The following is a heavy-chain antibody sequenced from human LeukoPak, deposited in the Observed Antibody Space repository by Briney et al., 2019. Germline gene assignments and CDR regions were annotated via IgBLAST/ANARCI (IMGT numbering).Heavy chain of an antibody. D-gene: IGHD2-15*01. J-gene: IGHJ5*02. CDR1: GFTFSSHV. CDR3: ARDSGIVGVEP. Sequence: GGSLRLSCAASGFTFSSHVFYWVRQAPGKGLEWVAFISNDGTTKYYADSVKGRFTISRDNAKNSLYLQMNSLRAEDTAVYYCARDSGIVGVEPWGQGTLVTVSS. V-gene: IGHV3-30*04. CDR2: ISNDGTTK.